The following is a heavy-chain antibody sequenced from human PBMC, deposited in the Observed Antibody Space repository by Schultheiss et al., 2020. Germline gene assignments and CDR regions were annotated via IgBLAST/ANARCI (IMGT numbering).Heavy chain of an antibody. V-gene: IGHV3-30*03. D-gene: IGHD6-19*01. Sequence: GGSLRLSCAASGFTFSSYGMHWVRQAPGKGLEWVAVISYDGSNKYYADSVKGRFTISRDNSKNTLYLQMNSLRAEDTAVYYCARGDGGSSGWYGGLIDYWGQGTLVTVSS. CDR2: ISYDGSNK. J-gene: IGHJ4*02. CDR3: ARGDGGSSGWYGGLIDY. CDR1: GFTFSSYG.